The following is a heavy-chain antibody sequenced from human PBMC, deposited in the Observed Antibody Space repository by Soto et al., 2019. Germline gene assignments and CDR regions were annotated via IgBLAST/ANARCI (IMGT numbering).Heavy chain of an antibody. D-gene: IGHD3-16*01. V-gene: IGHV1-18*01. CDR3: ARMGDVPYYYYGMDV. CDR1: GYTFTSYG. J-gene: IGHJ6*02. CDR2: INGYNGNT. Sequence: QVQLVQSGAEVKKPGASVKVSCKASGYTFTSYGITWVRQAPGQGLEWLGWINGYNGNTNYAQKLQGRVTMTTDTSMSTAYMELRSLISDDTAVYYCARMGDVPYYYYGMDVWGQGTTVTVSS.